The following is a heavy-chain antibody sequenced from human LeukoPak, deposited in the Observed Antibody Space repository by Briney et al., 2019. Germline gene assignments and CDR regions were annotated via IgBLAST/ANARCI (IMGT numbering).Heavy chain of an antibody. CDR3: ARDLDFYATDY. J-gene: IGHJ4*02. CDR2: IGKDGSWI. Sequence: GGSLRLSFTASGFSLSGYWMSWVRQAPGQGLEWVANIGKDGSWIHYADSVKGRFTISRDNAKNSLSLQMNSLRADDTAIYYCARDLDFYATDYWGQGTLVTVSS. D-gene: IGHD2/OR15-2a*01. V-gene: IGHV3-7*01. CDR1: GFSLSGYW.